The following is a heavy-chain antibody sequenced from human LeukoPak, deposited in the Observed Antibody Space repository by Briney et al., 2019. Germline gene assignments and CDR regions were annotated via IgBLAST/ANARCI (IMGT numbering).Heavy chain of an antibody. D-gene: IGHD1-26*01. CDR2: INPSGGST. V-gene: IGHV1-46*01. J-gene: IGHJ4*02. Sequence: ASVKVSCKASGYIFISYYMHRVRQAPGQGLEWMGIINPSGGSTSYAQKFQGRVTMTRDTSTSTVYMELSSLSSEDAAVYFCARSFIVGATSGYYFKYWGQGTLVTVSS. CDR1: GYIFISYY. CDR3: ARSFIVGATSGYYFKY.